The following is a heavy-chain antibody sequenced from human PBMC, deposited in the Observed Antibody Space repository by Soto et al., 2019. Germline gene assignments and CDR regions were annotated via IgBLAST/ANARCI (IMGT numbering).Heavy chain of an antibody. D-gene: IGHD3-10*01. J-gene: IGHJ3*02. CDR1: GFTFSSYG. CDR2: IWYDGSNK. V-gene: IGHV3-33*01. CDR3: ASGGTMVRSDAFDI. Sequence: QVQLVESGGGVVQPGRSLRLSCAASGFTFSSYGMHWVRQAPGKGLEWVAVIWYDGSNKYYADSVKGRFTISRDNSKNTLYLQMNRLRAEDTAVYYCASGGTMVRSDAFDIWGQGTMVTVSS.